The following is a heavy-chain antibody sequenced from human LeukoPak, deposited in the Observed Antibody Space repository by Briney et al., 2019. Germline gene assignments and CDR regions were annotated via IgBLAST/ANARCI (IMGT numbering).Heavy chain of an antibody. J-gene: IGHJ4*02. Sequence: PSETLSLTCAVYGGSFSGYYWSWIRQPPGKGLEWIGEINHSGSTNYNPSLKSRVTISVDTSKNQFSLKLSSVTAADTAVYYCARALHLYGGNSYYFDYWGQGTLVTVSS. V-gene: IGHV4-34*01. CDR3: ARALHLYGGNSYYFDY. D-gene: IGHD4-23*01. CDR1: GGSFSGYY. CDR2: INHSGST.